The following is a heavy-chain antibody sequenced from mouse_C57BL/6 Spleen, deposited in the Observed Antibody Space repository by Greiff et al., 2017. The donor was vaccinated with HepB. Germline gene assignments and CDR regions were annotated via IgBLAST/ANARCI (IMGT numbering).Heavy chain of an antibody. V-gene: IGHV1-7*01. D-gene: IGHD2-12*01. Sequence: QVQLQQPGAELAKPGASVKLSCKASGYTFTSYWMHWVKQRPGQGLEWIGYINPSSGYTKYNQKFKDKATLTADKSSSTAYMQLSSLTYEDSAVYYCAREDLTTHYAMDYWGQGTSVTVSS. CDR3: AREDLTTHYAMDY. J-gene: IGHJ4*01. CDR1: GYTFTSYW. CDR2: INPSSGYT.